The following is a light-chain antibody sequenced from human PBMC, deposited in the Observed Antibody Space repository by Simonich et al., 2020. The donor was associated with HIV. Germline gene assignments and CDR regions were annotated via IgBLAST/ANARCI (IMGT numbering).Light chain of an antibody. CDR2: VNT. J-gene: IGLJ3*02. Sequence: QSVLTQPPSVSGAPGQRVTISCTGSSSNIGAGYDVHWYKQLPGTAPKVLIYVNTNRPSGVPDRFSGSKSGTSASLAITGLQADDEADYYCQSYDSSLSGCVFGGGTKVTVL. V-gene: IGLV1-40*01. CDR3: QSYDSSLSGCV. CDR1: SSNIGAGYD.